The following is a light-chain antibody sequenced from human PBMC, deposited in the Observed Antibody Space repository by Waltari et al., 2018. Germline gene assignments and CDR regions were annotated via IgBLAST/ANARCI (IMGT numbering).Light chain of an antibody. CDR1: HTITNL. V-gene: IGKV1-5*01. J-gene: IGKJ2*01. CDR2: DAS. CDR3: QHYNSFSQIYT. Sequence: IQMTQSPSTLSASVGDRVPITCRASHTITNLLAWYQQKPGKAPNVLIYDASTLESGVPSRFSGSGSGTEFTLTINSLQPDDFATYYCQHYNSFSQIYTFGQGTKLEI.